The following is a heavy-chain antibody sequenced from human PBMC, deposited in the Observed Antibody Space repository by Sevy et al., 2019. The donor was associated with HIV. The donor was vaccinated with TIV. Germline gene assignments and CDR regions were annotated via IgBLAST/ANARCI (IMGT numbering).Heavy chain of an antibody. CDR1: GFTLGSYW. D-gene: IGHD6-6*01. V-gene: IGHV3-7*01. J-gene: IGHJ4*02. Sequence: GGSLRLSCAASGFTLGSYWMTWVRQAPGKGLEWVANIKEDGSGRFYVDSVGGRFTVSRDNAKKTLHLQMNNLRGEDTALYYCARLYSSSSGRGLDNWGQGALVTVSS. CDR2: IKEDGSGR. CDR3: ARLYSSSSGRGLDN.